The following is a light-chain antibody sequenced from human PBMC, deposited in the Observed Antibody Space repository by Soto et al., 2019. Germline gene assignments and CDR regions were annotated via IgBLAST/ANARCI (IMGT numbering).Light chain of an antibody. CDR2: GNS. CDR3: QSYDSSLSVV. V-gene: IGLV1-40*01. CDR1: SSNIGAGYD. Sequence: QSVLRQPPSVSGAPGQRVTISCTGSSSNIGAGYDVHWYQQLPGTAPKLLIYGNSNRPSGVLDRFSGSKSGTSASLAITGLQAEDEADYYCQSYDSSLSVVFGGGTKLTVL. J-gene: IGLJ2*01.